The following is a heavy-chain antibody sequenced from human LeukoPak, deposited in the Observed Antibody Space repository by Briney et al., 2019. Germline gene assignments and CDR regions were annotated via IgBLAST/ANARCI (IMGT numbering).Heavy chain of an antibody. CDR3: ASGTIVGARGADN. J-gene: IGHJ4*02. CDR1: GFTFSSYA. Sequence: PGRSLRLSCAASGFTFSSYAMHWVRQAPGKGLEWVAVISYDGSNKYYADSVKGRFTISRDNSKNTLYLQMNSLGAEDTAVYYCASGTIVGARGADNWGQGTLVTVSS. D-gene: IGHD1-26*01. V-gene: IGHV3-30*04. CDR2: ISYDGSNK.